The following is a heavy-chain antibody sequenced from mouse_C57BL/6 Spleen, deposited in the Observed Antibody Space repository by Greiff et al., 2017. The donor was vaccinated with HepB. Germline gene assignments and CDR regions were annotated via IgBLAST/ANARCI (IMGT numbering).Heavy chain of an antibody. CDR3: APHYYSSADYAMDY. Sequence: QVQLQQSGAELVKPGASVKISCKASGYAFSSYWMNWVKQRPGKGLEWIGQIYPGDGDTNYNGKFKGKATLTADKSSSTAYMQLSSLTSEDSAVYFCAPHYYSSADYAMDYWGQGTSVTVSS. J-gene: IGHJ4*01. CDR1: GYAFSSYW. D-gene: IGHD1-1*01. CDR2: IYPGDGDT. V-gene: IGHV1-80*01.